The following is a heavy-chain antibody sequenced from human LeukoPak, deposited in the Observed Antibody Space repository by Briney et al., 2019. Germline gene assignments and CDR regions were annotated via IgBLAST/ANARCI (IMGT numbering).Heavy chain of an antibody. D-gene: IGHD6-19*01. J-gene: IGHJ4*02. CDR1: GGSISSGGYY. V-gene: IGHV4-31*03. Sequence: SETLSLTCTVSGGSISSGGYYWSWIRQHPGKGLEWLGYIYYSGSTYYNPSLKSRVTMSVDTSKNQFSLRLSSVTAADTAVYYCARHRPRFSSGWSYYFDYWGQGTLVTVSS. CDR2: IYYSGST. CDR3: ARHRPRFSSGWSYYFDY.